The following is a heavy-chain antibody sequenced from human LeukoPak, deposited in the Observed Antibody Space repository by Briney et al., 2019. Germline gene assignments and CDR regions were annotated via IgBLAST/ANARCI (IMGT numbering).Heavy chain of an antibody. CDR2: ISGSGGST. D-gene: IGHD6-19*01. J-gene: IGHJ4*02. Sequence: PGGSLRLSCAASGFTFSSYAMSWVRQAPGKGLEWVSAISGSGGSTYYADPVKGRFTTSRDNSKNTLYLQMNSLRAEDTAVYYCAKRTQWLVYDFFDYWGQGTLVTVS. CDR1: GFTFSSYA. V-gene: IGHV3-23*01. CDR3: AKRTQWLVYDFFDY.